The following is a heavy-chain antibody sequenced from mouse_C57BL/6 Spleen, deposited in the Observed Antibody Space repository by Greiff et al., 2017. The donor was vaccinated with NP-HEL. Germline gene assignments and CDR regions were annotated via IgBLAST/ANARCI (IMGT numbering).Heavy chain of an antibody. CDR1: GYTFTSYW. D-gene: IGHD2-4*01. CDR2: IDPSDSET. V-gene: IGHV1-52*01. J-gene: IGHJ4*01. CDR3: ARRDYDGGRDY. Sequence: QVQLKQPGAELVRPGSSVKLSCKASGYTFTSYWMHWVKQRPIQGLEWIGNIDPSDSETHYNQKFKDKATLTVDKSSSTAYMQLSSLTSEDSAVYYCARRDYDGGRDYWGQGTSVTVSS.